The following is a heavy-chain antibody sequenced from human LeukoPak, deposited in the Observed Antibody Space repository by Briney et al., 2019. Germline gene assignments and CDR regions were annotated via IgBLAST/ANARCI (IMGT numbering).Heavy chain of an antibody. V-gene: IGHV3-21*01. Sequence: PGGSLRLSCAASAFSLNAYNMNWVRQAPGKGLEWVSSISYTGTYIYYADSVKGRFTISRDNAKNSLYLQMNSLRAEDTAVYYCARALDYYDSSGYWLPGYWGQGTLVTVSS. CDR2: ISYTGTYI. CDR3: ARALDYYDSSGYWLPGY. J-gene: IGHJ4*02. D-gene: IGHD3-22*01. CDR1: AFSLNAYN.